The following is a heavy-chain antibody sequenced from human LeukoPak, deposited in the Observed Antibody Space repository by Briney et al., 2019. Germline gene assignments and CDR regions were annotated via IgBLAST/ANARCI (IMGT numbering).Heavy chain of an antibody. V-gene: IGHV3-21*01. Sequence: GGSLRLSCAASGFTFSSYSMNWVRQAPGKGLEWVSSISSSSSYIYYADSVKGRFTISRDNAKNSLYQQMNSLRAEDTAVYYCAREHSSSWYSSFDYWGQGTLVTVSS. D-gene: IGHD6-13*01. CDR3: AREHSSSWYSSFDY. CDR2: ISSSSSYI. J-gene: IGHJ4*02. CDR1: GFTFSSYS.